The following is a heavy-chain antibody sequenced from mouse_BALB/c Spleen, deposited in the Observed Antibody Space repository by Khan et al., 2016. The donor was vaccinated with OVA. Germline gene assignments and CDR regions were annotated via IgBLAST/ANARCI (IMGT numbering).Heavy chain of an antibody. Sequence: EVQLQESGPGLVNPSQSLSLTCTVTGYSITSDYAWNWIRQFPGNKLEWMGYINYSGSTNYNPALKSRISITRDTSKNQFFLQLNSVTTEDTATYDCARDGSRYNYAMDYWGQGTPVTVSS. J-gene: IGHJ4*01. CDR1: GYSITSDYA. D-gene: IGHD2-3*01. CDR2: INYSGST. CDR3: ARDGSRYNYAMDY. V-gene: IGHV3-2*02.